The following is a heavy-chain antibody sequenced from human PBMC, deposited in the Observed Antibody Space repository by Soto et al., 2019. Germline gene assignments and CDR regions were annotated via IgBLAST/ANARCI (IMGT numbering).Heavy chain of an antibody. CDR1: GYSFSTYS. CDR3: ATWPSGHWFDY. V-gene: IGHV5-51*01. Sequence: PGESLKISCKCSGYSFSTYSIVWVLQMPGKGLEWLGNIHSGDSNARYSPSFQGQVTISVDKSISTTYLHWSSLKPSDTAFYYCATWPSGHWFDYWGQGTLVTVSS. D-gene: IGHD3-22*01. J-gene: IGHJ4*02. CDR2: IHSGDSNA.